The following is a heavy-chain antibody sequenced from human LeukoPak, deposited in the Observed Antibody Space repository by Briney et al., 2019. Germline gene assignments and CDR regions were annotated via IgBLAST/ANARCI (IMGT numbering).Heavy chain of an antibody. CDR2: ISDDETYK. V-gene: IGHV3-30-3*01. Sequence: GGSLRLSCAASGFTFNSYSMHWVRQAPGKGLEWVTAISDDETYKFYADSVKGRFTISRDIAKNSLYLQMNSLRAEDTAVYYCARDRPQQWLVRGQRGYYYYMDVWGKGTTVTISS. D-gene: IGHD6-19*01. J-gene: IGHJ6*03. CDR3: ARDRPQQWLVRGQRGYYYYMDV. CDR1: GFTFNSYS.